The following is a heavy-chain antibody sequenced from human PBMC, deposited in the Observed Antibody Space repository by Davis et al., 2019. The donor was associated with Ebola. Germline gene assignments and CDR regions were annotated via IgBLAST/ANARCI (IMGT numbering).Heavy chain of an antibody. CDR2: IYYSGST. V-gene: IGHV4-39*02. Sequence: SETLSLTCTVSGGSISSSSYYWGWIRQPPGKGLEWIGSIYYSGSTYYNPSLKSRVTISVDTSKNQFSLKLSSVTAADTAVYYCARERGYTVTQGRFDYWGQGTLVTVSS. CDR1: GGSISSSSYY. CDR3: ARERGYTVTQGRFDY. J-gene: IGHJ4*02. D-gene: IGHD4-17*01.